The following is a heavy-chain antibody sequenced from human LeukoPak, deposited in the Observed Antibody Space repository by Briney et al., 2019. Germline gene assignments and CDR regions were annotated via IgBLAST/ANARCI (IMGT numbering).Heavy chain of an antibody. CDR2: IKQDGSEK. CDR1: GFTFSSYW. CDR3: ARARSGSYDDY. J-gene: IGHJ4*02. D-gene: IGHD1-26*01. Sequence: PGGSLRLSCAASGFTFSSYWMSWVRQAPGKGLEWVANIKQDGSEKYYVDSVKGRFTISRDNAKNSLYLQMNSLRAEDTALYYCARARSGSYDDYWGQGTLVTVSS. V-gene: IGHV3-7*03.